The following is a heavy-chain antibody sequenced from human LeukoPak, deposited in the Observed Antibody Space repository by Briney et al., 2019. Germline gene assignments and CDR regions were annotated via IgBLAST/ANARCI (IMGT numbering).Heavy chain of an antibody. CDR3: ASALYSSGWYGGSVAGTDY. J-gene: IGHJ4*02. CDR1: GFTFSSYA. D-gene: IGHD6-19*01. CDR2: ISYDGSNK. Sequence: GRSLRLSCAASGFTFSSYAMHWVRQAPGKGLEWVAVISYDGSNKYYADSVKGRFTISRDNSKNTLYLQMNSLRAEDTAVYYCASALYSSGWYGGSVAGTDYWGQGTLVTVSS. V-gene: IGHV3-30*04.